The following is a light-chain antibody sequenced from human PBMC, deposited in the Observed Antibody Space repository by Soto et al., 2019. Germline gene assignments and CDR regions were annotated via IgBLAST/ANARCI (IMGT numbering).Light chain of an antibody. V-gene: IGKV4-1*01. CDR2: WAS. Sequence: DIVMTQSPDSLAVSLGERATINCKSSQSVLSSSNNKNYLAWYQQKPGQPPKVLIYWASTRESGVPDRFSGSGSGTEFTLTISSLQSEDYAVYYCHQYNNWPPWTFGQGTKVDIK. CDR1: QSVLSSSNNKNY. CDR3: HQYNNWPPWT. J-gene: IGKJ1*01.